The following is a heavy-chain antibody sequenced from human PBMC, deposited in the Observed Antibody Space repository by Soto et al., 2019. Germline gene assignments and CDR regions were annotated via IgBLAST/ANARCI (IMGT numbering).Heavy chain of an antibody. D-gene: IGHD2-2*01. J-gene: IGHJ6*02. CDR2: ISYDGSNK. Sequence: PGGSLRLSCAASGFTFSSYAMHWVRQAPGKGLEWVAVISYDGSNKYYADSVKGRFTISRDNSKNTLYLQMNSLRAEDTAVYYCAREVVPAAPPEYYYYYYGMDVWGQGTTVTVSS. CDR1: GFTFSSYA. CDR3: AREVVPAAPPEYYYYYYGMDV. V-gene: IGHV3-30-3*01.